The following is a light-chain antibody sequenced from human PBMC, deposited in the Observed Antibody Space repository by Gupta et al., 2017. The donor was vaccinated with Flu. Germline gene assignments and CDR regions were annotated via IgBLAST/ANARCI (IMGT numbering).Light chain of an antibody. CDR2: ATS. Sequence: DIQMTQSPSSLSASVGDRVTITCRASQSLYTYLNWYQQKPGKAPKLLIYATSSLQSGVPSRFSGSGSVTDFTLTISSLQPEDFATYYFQKRHSTRSTFGQWTKLEIK. CDR1: QSLYTY. CDR3: QKRHSTRST. J-gene: IGKJ2*01. V-gene: IGKV1-39*01.